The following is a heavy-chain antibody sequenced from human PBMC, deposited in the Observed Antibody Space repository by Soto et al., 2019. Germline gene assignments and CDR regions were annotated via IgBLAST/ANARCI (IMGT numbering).Heavy chain of an antibody. CDR2: INPSGGST. D-gene: IGHD3-22*01. CDR3: ARVETYYYESSSYRY. Sequence: QVQLVQSGAEVKKPGASVKVSCKASGYTFTSYYMHWVRQAPGQGLEWMGIINPSGGSTSYAQKFQGRVNMTRDTSTSTVYMELSSLRSEDTAVYYCARVETYYYESSSYRYWGQGTLVTVSS. CDR1: GYTFTSYY. J-gene: IGHJ4*02. V-gene: IGHV1-46*01.